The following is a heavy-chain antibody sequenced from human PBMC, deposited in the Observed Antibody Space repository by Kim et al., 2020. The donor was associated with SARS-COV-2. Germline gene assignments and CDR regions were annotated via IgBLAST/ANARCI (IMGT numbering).Heavy chain of an antibody. D-gene: IGHD3-10*01. CDR1: GFTFSNYG. CDR2: ISYDGSNK. V-gene: IGHV3-30*18. CDR3: AKLIWFGELSFDS. J-gene: IGHJ4*02. Sequence: GGSLRLSCAASGFTFSNYGMHWVRQAPGKGLEWVAVISYDGSNKYYADSVKGRFTISRDNSKNTLYLQMNSLRAEDTAVYYCAKLIWFGELSFDSWGQGTLVTVSS.